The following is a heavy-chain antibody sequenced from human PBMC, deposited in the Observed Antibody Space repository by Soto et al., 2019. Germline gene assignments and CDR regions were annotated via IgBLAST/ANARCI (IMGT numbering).Heavy chain of an antibody. D-gene: IGHD3-22*01. CDR3: ARVPIYYDSSGYYYLRYAFDI. CDR2: INWNGGST. Sequence: SGGSLRLSCAASGFTFDDYGMSWVRQAPGKGLEWVSGINWNGGSTGYADSVKGRFTISRDNAKNSLYLQMNSLRAEDTALYYCARVPIYYDSSGYYYLRYAFDIWGQGTMVTVSS. V-gene: IGHV3-20*04. J-gene: IGHJ3*02. CDR1: GFTFDDYG.